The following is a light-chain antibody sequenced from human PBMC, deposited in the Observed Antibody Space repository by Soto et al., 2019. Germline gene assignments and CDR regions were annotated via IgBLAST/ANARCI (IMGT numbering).Light chain of an antibody. Sequence: EIVMTQSPGTLSVSPGERATLSCRASENLNTNLAWYQQRPGQAPRLLIYGASTRATGVPARFTGSGSGTDFTRTISSLQPEDFATYSCQQSYNSPQTFGRGTKVEIK. CDR1: ENLNTN. V-gene: IGKV3-15*01. CDR2: GAS. J-gene: IGKJ4*02. CDR3: QQSYNSPQT.